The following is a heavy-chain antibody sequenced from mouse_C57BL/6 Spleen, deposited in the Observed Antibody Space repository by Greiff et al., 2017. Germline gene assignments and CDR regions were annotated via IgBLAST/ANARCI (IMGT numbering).Heavy chain of an antibody. CDR2: INPNNGGT. CDR1: GYTFTDYN. CDR3: ARGNYSNSDWFAY. J-gene: IGHJ3*01. Sequence: EVQLQQSGPELVKPGASVKMSCKASGYTFTDYNMHWVKQSHGKSLEWIGYINPNNGGTSYNQKFKGKATLTVNKSSSTAYMELRSLTSEDSAVYYCARGNYSNSDWFAYWGQGTLVTVSA. D-gene: IGHD2-5*01. V-gene: IGHV1-22*01.